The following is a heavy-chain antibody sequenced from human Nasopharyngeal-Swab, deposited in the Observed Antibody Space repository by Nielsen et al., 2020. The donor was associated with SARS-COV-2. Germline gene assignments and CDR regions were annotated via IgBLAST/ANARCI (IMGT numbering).Heavy chain of an antibody. CDR3: ATLPPKSPWNCSSTSCYRLGFDY. CDR1: GGSFSGYY. CDR2: INHSGST. J-gene: IGHJ4*02. Sequence: SATLSLTCAVSGGSFSGYYWSWIRQPPGKGLEWIGEINHSGSTNYNPSLKSRVTISVDTSKNQFSLKLSSVTAADTAVYYCATLPPKSPWNCSSTSCYRLGFDYWGQGTLVTVSS. V-gene: IGHV4-34*01. D-gene: IGHD2-2*01.